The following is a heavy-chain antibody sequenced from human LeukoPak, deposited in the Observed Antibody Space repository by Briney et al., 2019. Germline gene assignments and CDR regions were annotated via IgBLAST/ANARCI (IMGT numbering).Heavy chain of an antibody. CDR3: TRQTERDAYNRY. D-gene: IGHD5-24*01. Sequence: PGGSLRLSCVASGSTFSSFWMSWVRQTPRKGLELVANTRQDGSVQNYVDSVKGRFTISRDNAKNSVYLQLNSLRAGDTAVYYCTRQTERDAYNRYWGQGTLVTVSS. CDR1: GSTFSSFW. CDR2: TRQDGSVQ. J-gene: IGHJ4*02. V-gene: IGHV3-7*03.